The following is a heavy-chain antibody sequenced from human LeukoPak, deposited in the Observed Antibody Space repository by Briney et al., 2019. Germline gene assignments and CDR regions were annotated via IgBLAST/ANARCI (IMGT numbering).Heavy chain of an antibody. D-gene: IGHD2-8*01. CDR1: GFTFSSYW. V-gene: IGHV3-23*01. CDR3: AKGIVLMVYATLDY. J-gene: IGHJ4*02. CDR2: ISGSGGST. Sequence: GGSLRLSCAASGFTFSSYWMHWVRQAPGKGLEWVSAISGSGGSTYYADSVKGRFTISRDNSKNTLYLQMNSLRAEDTAVYYCAKGIVLMVYATLDYWGQGTLVTVSS.